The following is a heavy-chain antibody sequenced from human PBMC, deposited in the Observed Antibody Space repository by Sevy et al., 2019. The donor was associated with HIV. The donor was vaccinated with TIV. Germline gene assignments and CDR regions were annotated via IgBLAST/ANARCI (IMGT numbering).Heavy chain of an antibody. J-gene: IGHJ4*02. D-gene: IGHD3-16*01. CDR1: GFTFSNYW. CDR2: ITRDGSST. CDR3: VSDNLGYKYGYAFV. Sequence: GGSLRLSCATSGFTFSNYWMHWVRLLPGKGLEWVSRITRDGSSTSYADSVKGRFTISRDNAKNTLHLQMISLRAEDSALYYCVSDNLGYKYGYAFVWGQGSLVNVSS. V-gene: IGHV3-74*01.